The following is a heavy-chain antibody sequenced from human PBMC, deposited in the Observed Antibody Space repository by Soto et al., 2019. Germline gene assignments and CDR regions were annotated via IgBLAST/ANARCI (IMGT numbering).Heavy chain of an antibody. CDR2: INSDGSST. CDR1: GFTFSSYW. V-gene: IGHV3-74*01. J-gene: IGHJ2*01. D-gene: IGHD1-26*01. CDR3: ARGGSLNWYFDL. Sequence: EVQLVESGGGLVQPGGSLRLSCAASGFTFSSYWMHWVRQAPGKGLVWVSRINSDGSSTSYADSVKGRFTISRDNAKNTLYLQMNTLRAEDTAVYYCARGGSLNWYFDLWGRGTLVTVSS.